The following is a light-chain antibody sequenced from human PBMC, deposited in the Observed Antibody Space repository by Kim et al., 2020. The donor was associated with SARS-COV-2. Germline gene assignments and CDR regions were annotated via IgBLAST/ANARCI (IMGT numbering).Light chain of an antibody. CDR1: QDIRQY. V-gene: IGKV1-33*01. CDR3: EKYADLPPYT. Sequence: DIQMTQSPSPLSASIGDIVTITCQASQDIRQYLSWYQQKPGKATKLLIYDASNLETGVALRFSGGGSGTHFTFTISSLQPEDFATYNCEKYADLPPYTYGPGTKV. CDR2: DAS. J-gene: IGKJ3*01.